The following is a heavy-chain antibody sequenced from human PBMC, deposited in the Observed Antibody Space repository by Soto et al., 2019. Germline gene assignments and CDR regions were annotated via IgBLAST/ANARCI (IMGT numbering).Heavy chain of an antibody. D-gene: IGHD4-17*01. J-gene: IGHJ2*01. CDR1: GFTFSSYS. Sequence: GGSLRLSCAASGFTFSSYSMNWVRQAPGKEQEWVTSISSSSSYIYYADTVKGRFTISRDNAKNSLYLQMNSLRAEDTAVYYCARVFHPANPDYGDYGSSWYFDLWGRGTLVTVSS. V-gene: IGHV3-21*01. CDR3: ARVFHPANPDYGDYGSSWYFDL. CDR2: ISSSSSYI.